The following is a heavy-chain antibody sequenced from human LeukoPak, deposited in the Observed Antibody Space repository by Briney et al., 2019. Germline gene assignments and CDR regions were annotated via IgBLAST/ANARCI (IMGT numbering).Heavy chain of an antibody. V-gene: IGHV1-2*02. D-gene: IGHD2-21*02. J-gene: IGHJ5*02. CDR2: INPNSGGT. Sequence: ASVKVSCKASGYTFTGYYMHWVRQAPGQGLEWMGWINPNSGGTNYAQKFQGRVTMTRDTSISTAYMELSRLRSDDMAVYYCASVGYCGGDCYDNWFDPWGQGTLVTVSS. CDR1: GYTFTGYY. CDR3: ASVGYCGGDCYDNWFDP.